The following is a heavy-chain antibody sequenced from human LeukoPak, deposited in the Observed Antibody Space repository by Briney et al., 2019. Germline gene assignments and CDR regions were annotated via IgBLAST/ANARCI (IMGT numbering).Heavy chain of an antibody. J-gene: IGHJ3*02. CDR2: IYHSGST. Sequence: SETLSLTCTVSGGSISSYYWSWIRQPPGKGLEWIGYIYHSGSTKYNPSLKSRVTISVDTSKNQFSLKLTSVTAADTAVYYCARGFRGSFYVWDAYDIWGQGTMVTVSS. CDR3: ARGFRGSFYVWDAYDI. V-gene: IGHV4-59*08. CDR1: GGSISSYY. D-gene: IGHD3-16*01.